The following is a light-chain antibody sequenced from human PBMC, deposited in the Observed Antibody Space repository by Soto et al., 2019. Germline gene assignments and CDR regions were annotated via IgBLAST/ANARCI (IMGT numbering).Light chain of an antibody. V-gene: IGKV1-12*01. J-gene: IGKJ2*01. CDR1: QDINNW. CDR2: STS. Sequence: DIQMTQSPSSVSASVGDRVTITCRVSQDINNWLAWHQQKPGKAPTLLIYSTSNLQSGVPSRFSGSGSGTDFTLTISSLQPEDFATYYCQQTNSFPRTFGQGTKLEIK. CDR3: QQTNSFPRT.